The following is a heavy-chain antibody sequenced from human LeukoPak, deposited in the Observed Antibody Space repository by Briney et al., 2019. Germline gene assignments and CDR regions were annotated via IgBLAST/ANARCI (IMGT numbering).Heavy chain of an antibody. V-gene: IGHV1-18*01. D-gene: IGHD3-16*01. Sequence: ASVKVSCKASGYTFTSYGISWVRRAPGQGLEWMGWINGYNANTNYAQKLQDRVTMTTDTSTSTVYMEPRSLRSGDTAVYYCARKLGYYYGMDVWGQGTTVTVSS. CDR1: GYTFTSYG. CDR2: INGYNANT. CDR3: ARKLGYYYGMDV. J-gene: IGHJ6*02.